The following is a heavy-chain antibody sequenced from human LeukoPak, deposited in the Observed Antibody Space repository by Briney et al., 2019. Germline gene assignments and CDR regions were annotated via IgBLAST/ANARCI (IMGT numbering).Heavy chain of an antibody. J-gene: IGHJ4*02. CDR1: GFTFSHNA. CDR3: ARGGSSSWSTVDY. V-gene: IGHV3-33*01. D-gene: IGHD6-13*01. CDR2: IWYDGSIK. Sequence: GGSLRLSCAASGFTFSHNAMHWVRQAPGKALEWVAVIWYDGSIKYYADSVRGRFTISRDNSENTLYLQMNSLRAEDTAVYYCARGGSSSWSTVDYWGQGTLVTVSS.